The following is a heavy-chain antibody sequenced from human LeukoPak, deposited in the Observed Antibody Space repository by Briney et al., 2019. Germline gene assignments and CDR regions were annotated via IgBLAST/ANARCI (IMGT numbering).Heavy chain of an antibody. J-gene: IGHJ3*02. Sequence: ASETLSLTCTVSGGSISSYYWSWIRQPPGKGLEWIGYIYYSGSTNYNPSLKSRVTISVDTSKNQFSLKLSSVTAAGTAVYYCARERYDFGAFDIWGQGTMVTVSS. CDR3: ARERYDFGAFDI. D-gene: IGHD3-3*01. CDR1: GGSISSYY. CDR2: IYYSGST. V-gene: IGHV4-59*01.